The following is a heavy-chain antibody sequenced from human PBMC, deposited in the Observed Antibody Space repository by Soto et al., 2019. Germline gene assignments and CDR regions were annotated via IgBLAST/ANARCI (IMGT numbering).Heavy chain of an antibody. V-gene: IGHV1-18*01. J-gene: IGHJ6*02. CDR3: ARPIRGTYGMDV. CDR2: ISGYNGNT. CDR1: GYTFTSEG. Sequence: DSVKVSCKGSGYTFTSEGINWVRQAPGQGLEWMGWISGYNGNTNYAQKLQDRVTMTTDTSTSTAYMELRSLRSDDTAVYYCARPIRGTYGMDVWGQGTTVTVSS. D-gene: IGHD1-1*01.